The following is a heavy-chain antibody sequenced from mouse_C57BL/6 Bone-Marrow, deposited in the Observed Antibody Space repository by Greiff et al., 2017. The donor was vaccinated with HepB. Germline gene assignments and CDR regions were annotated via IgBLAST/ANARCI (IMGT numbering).Heavy chain of an antibody. Sequence: DVQLQESGAELVRPGASVKLSCTASGFNIKDDYMHWVKQRPEQGLEWIGWIDPENGDTEYASKFQGKATITADTSSNTAYLQLSSLTSEDTAVYYCTTEDYDYDEGFAYWGQGTLVTVSA. D-gene: IGHD2-4*01. CDR3: TTEDYDYDEGFAY. CDR1: GFNIKDDY. V-gene: IGHV14-4*01. CDR2: IDPENGDT. J-gene: IGHJ3*01.